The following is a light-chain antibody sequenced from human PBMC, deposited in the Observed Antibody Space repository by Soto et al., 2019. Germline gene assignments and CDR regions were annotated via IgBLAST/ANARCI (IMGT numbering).Light chain of an antibody. J-gene: IGKJ2*01. CDR2: GVS. Sequence: DIVLTQSPGTLSLAPRERATLSCRASLSLSSFLAWYQQKPGQAPSLLIYGVSRRDTGIPDRFSGSGSGTDFTRTIASLEPEDFAVYYCQQYGSAPMFTFGQGTKREIK. CDR1: LSLSSF. CDR3: QQYGSAPMFT. V-gene: IGKV3-20*01.